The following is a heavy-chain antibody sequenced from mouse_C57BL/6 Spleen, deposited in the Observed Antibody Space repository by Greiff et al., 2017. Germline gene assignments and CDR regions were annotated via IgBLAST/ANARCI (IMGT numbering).Heavy chain of an antibody. Sequence: VQRVESGAELARPGASVKMSCKASGYTFTSYTMHWVKQRPGQGLEWIGYINPSSGYTKYNQKFKDKATLTADKSSSTAYMQLSSLTSEDSAVYYCAREYGYGYDYFDYWGQGTTLTVSS. D-gene: IGHD2-2*01. V-gene: IGHV1-4*01. J-gene: IGHJ2*01. CDR3: AREYGYGYDYFDY. CDR1: GYTFTSYT. CDR2: INPSSGYT.